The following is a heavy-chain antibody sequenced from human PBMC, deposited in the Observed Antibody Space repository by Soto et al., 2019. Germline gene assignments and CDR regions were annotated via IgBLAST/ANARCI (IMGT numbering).Heavy chain of an antibody. J-gene: IGHJ4*02. CDR3: ARRPTYCISTSCHPDY. Sequence: QVQLVQSGAEVKKPGASVKVSCKASGYTFTSYDINWVRQATGQGLEWMGWMNPNSGNTGYAQKFQGRVTMTRNTSISTAYMELSSRRSEDTAVYYCARRPTYCISTSCHPDYWGQGTLVTVSS. D-gene: IGHD2-2*01. CDR1: GYTFTSYD. V-gene: IGHV1-8*01. CDR2: MNPNSGNT.